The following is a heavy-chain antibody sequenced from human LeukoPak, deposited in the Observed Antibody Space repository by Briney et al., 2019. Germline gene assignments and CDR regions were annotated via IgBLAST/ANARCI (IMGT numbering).Heavy chain of an antibody. Sequence: PGGSLRLSCAASGFTFSSYAMSWVRQAPGKGLEWVSAIANSGTSTFYADSEKGRFSISRDNSKNTLYLQMNSLRAEDTAIYYCVRDPKYCSSASCFDYWGQGTLVTVSS. D-gene: IGHD2-2*01. V-gene: IGHV3-23*01. J-gene: IGHJ4*02. CDR1: GFTFSSYA. CDR2: IANSGTST. CDR3: VRDPKYCSSASCFDY.